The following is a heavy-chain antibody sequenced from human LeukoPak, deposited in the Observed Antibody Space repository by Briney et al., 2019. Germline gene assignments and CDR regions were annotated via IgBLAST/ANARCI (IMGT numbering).Heavy chain of an antibody. CDR2: ITWEGDTT. V-gene: IGHV3-43*01. D-gene: IGHD3-10*01. CDR3: GKDLAGSYLLDY. CDR1: GFAFNEYT. Sequence: GGSLRLSCVASGFAFNEYTMHWVRQAPGKGLEWVSLITWEGDTTYYADSVKGRFTISRDNSKNSLYLQMNNLSTEDTALYYCGKDLAGSYLLDYWGQGTLVTVSS. J-gene: IGHJ4*02.